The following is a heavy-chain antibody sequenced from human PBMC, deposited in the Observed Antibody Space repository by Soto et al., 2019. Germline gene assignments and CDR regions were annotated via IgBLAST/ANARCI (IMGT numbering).Heavy chain of an antibody. CDR1: GYTFTSYG. CDR2: INPYNGNT. Sequence: QVRLVQSGAEVKKPGASVKVSCKASGYTFTSYGISWVRQAPGQGLEWMGWINPYNGNTNYAQKLQGRVTITTATSTNTAYMERRSLRSDDTAVYYCERDWFGIDYWGQGTLVTVSS. D-gene: IGHD3-16*01. CDR3: ERDWFGIDY. J-gene: IGHJ4*02. V-gene: IGHV1-18*01.